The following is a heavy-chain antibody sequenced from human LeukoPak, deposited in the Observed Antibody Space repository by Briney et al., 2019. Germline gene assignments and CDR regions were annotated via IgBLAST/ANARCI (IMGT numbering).Heavy chain of an antibody. CDR2: ISSSSSYI. V-gene: IGHV3-21*01. CDR3: ARASNYYDSSGYFGY. J-gene: IGHJ4*02. Sequence: GGSLRLSCAASGFTFSSYSMNWVRQAPGKGLEWVSSISSSSSYICYADSVKGRFTISRDNAKNSLYLQMNSLRAEDTAVYYCARASNYYDSSGYFGYWGQGTLVTVSS. D-gene: IGHD3-22*01. CDR1: GFTFSSYS.